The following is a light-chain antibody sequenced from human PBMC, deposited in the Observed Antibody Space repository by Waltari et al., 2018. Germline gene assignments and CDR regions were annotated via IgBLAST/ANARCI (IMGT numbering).Light chain of an antibody. Sequence: QSALTQPRSVSGSPGQSVAISCTGTRRDLGGYNYVSCYQQHPGKAPKLMIYDVTKRPSGVPDRFSGSKSGNTASLTISGLQADDEADYYCCSYAGPFGGGTKLTVL. J-gene: IGLJ2*01. CDR1: RRDLGGYNY. CDR2: DVT. CDR3: CSYAGP. V-gene: IGLV2-11*01.